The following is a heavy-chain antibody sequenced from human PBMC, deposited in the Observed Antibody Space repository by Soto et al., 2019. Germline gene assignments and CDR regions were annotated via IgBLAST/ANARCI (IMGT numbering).Heavy chain of an antibody. CDR3: ARDRTYYYYGEDTVTGYYYYYMDV. J-gene: IGHJ6*03. CDR2: ISAYNGNT. CDR1: GYTFTSYG. D-gene: IGHD1-26*01. V-gene: IGHV1-18*01. Sequence: ASVKVSCEASGYTFTSYGISWVRQAPGQGLEWMGWISAYNGNTNYAQKLQGRVTMTTDTSTSTAYMELRSLRSDDTAVYYCARDRTYYYYGEDTVTGYYYYYMDVWGKGTTVTVSS.